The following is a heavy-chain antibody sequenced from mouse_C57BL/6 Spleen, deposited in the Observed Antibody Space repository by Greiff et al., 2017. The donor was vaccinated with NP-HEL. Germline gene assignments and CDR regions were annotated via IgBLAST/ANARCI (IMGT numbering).Heavy chain of an antibody. J-gene: IGHJ1*03. CDR2: IRNKANGYTT. D-gene: IGHD1-1*01. V-gene: IGHV7-3*01. CDR3: ARYLREGYFDV. CDR1: GFTFTDYY. Sequence: EVNVVESGGGLVQPGGSLSLSCAASGFTFTDYYMSWVRQPPGKALEWLGFIRNKANGYTTEYSASVQGRFTISRDNSQSILYLQMNALRAEDSATYYCARYLREGYFDVWGTGTTVTVSS.